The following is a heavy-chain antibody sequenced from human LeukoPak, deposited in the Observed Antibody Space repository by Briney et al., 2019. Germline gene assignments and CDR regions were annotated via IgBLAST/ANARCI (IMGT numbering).Heavy chain of an antibody. CDR2: IKKDGSEK. CDR1: GFTFSDYY. J-gene: IGHJ4*02. CDR3: ARDLSGVAGYTYGRGIDY. Sequence: GGSLRLSCAASGFTFSDYYMSWVRQAPGKGLEWVANIKKDGSEKYYVDSVKGRFTISRDNAKTSLYLQMNSLRAEDTAVYYCARDLSGVAGYTYGRGIDYWGQGTLVTVSS. V-gene: IGHV3-7*01. D-gene: IGHD5-18*01.